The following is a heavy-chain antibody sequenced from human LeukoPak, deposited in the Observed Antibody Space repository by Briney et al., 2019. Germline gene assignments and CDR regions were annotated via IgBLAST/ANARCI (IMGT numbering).Heavy chain of an antibody. CDR2: IYHSGST. Sequence: SETLSLTCAVSGGSISSGGYSWSWIRQPPGKGLEWIGYIYHSGSTYYNPSLKSRVTISVDRSKNQFSLKLSSVTAADTAVYYCASAPSGSFFDYWGQGTLVTVSS. D-gene: IGHD2-15*01. V-gene: IGHV4-30-2*01. CDR1: GGSISSGGYS. CDR3: ASAPSGSFFDY. J-gene: IGHJ4*02.